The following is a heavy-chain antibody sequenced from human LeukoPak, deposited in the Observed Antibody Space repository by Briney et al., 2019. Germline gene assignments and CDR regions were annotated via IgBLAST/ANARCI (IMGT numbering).Heavy chain of an antibody. CDR3: AKPSGSGFDY. CDR1: GFTFSTYD. J-gene: IGHJ4*02. D-gene: IGHD1-26*01. CDR2: IRFDGSHE. V-gene: IGHV3-30*02. Sequence: GGSLRLSCGASGFTFSTYDMHWVRQAPGKGLEWASFIRFDGSHEYYVDSVQGRFTISRDNSKNTVSLQMNNLRTEDTAVYYCAKPSGSGFDYWGQGTLVTVSS.